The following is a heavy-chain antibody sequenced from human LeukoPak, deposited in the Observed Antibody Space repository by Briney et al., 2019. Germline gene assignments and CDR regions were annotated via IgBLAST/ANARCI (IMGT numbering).Heavy chain of an antibody. CDR3: ARSFKAGNWFDP. D-gene: IGHD6-19*01. CDR2: IYYSGST. J-gene: IGHJ5*02. Sequence: SETLSLTCTVSGGSISSSSYYWGWIRQPPWKGLEWIGSIYYSGSTYYNPSLKSRVTISVDTSKNQFSLKLSSVTAADTAVYYCARSFKAGNWFDPWGQGTLVTVSS. CDR1: GGSISSSSYY. V-gene: IGHV4-39*01.